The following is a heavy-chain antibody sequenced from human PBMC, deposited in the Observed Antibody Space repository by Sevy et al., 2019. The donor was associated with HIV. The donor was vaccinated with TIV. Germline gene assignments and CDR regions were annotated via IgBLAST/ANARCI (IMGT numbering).Heavy chain of an antibody. CDR3: VRGVNLDVIPWGH. D-gene: IGHD1-26*01. CDR2: AYYSGST. CDR1: GVSVNNGDYY. Sequence: SETMSLTCTVSGVSVNNGDYYWTWIRQPPGQGLEWIGYAYYSGSTNYNPSLESRVTISVDTSKNQFSLKLNSVTAADTAVYYCVRGVNLDVIPWGHWGQGILVTVSS. J-gene: IGHJ4*02. V-gene: IGHV4-61*08.